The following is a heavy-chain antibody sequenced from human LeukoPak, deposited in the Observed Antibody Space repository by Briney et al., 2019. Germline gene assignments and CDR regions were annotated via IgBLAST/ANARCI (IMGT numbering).Heavy chain of an antibody. J-gene: IGHJ3*01. CDR2: ITSTGRYI. CDR3: ARLRNVGGNPHPFNV. D-gene: IGHD4-23*01. Sequence: GGSLRLSCAASGLNFIDYTMNWVRQAPGKGLEWVSSITSTGRYIFYADSLKGRFTISRDNAKKSLYLQMNSLRAEDTAVYYCARLRNVGGNPHPFNVWGQGTTVTVSS. V-gene: IGHV3-21*01. CDR1: GLNFIDYT.